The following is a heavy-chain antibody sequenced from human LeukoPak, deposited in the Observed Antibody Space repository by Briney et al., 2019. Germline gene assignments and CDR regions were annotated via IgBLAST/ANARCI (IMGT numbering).Heavy chain of an antibody. J-gene: IGHJ4*02. V-gene: IGHV4-59*01. CDR3: ARTVLPLWSTNGGYFDY. CDR1: GGSISSYY. Sequence: SETLSLTCTVSGGSISSYYWSWIRQPPGKGLEWIGYIYYSGSTNYNPSLKSRVTISVDTSKSQFSLKLSSVTAADTAVYYCARTVLPLWSTNGGYFDYWGQGTLVTVSS. D-gene: IGHD5/OR15-5a*01. CDR2: IYYSGST.